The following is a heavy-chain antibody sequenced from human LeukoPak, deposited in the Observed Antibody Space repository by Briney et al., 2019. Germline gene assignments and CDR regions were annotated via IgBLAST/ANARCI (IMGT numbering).Heavy chain of an antibody. CDR2: ISGSGGST. CDR3: AKDHHIDYYDSSGYIL. V-gene: IGHV3-23*01. D-gene: IGHD3-22*01. J-gene: IGHJ4*02. CDR1: GFTFSSYG. Sequence: GGTLRLSCAASGFTFSSYGMSWVRQAPGKGLEWVSAISGSGGSTYYADSVKGRFTISRDNSKNTLYLQMNSLRAEDTAVYYCAKDHHIDYYDSSGYILGGQGTLVTVSS.